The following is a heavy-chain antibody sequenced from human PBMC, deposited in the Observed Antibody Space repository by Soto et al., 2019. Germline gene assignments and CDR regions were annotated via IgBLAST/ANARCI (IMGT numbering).Heavy chain of an antibody. CDR1: GYTFTGYY. V-gene: IGHV1-2*04. CDR2: INPNSGGT. Sequence: GASVKVSCKASGYTFTGYYMHWVRQAPGQGLEWMGWINPNSGGTNYAQKFQGWVTMTRDTSISTAYMELSRLRSDDTAVYYCARERGGSVQNSYYDYWGQGTLVTVSS. D-gene: IGHD5-18*01. J-gene: IGHJ4*02. CDR3: ARERGGSVQNSYYDY.